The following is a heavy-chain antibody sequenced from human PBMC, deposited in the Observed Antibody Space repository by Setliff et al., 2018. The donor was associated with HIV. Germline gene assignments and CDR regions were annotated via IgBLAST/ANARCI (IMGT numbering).Heavy chain of an antibody. CDR3: ARHGAYEAYYDYMDV. CDR2: AHYSGAI. D-gene: IGHD5-12*01. Sequence: SETLSLTCSVTGASTSDNIYYWGWIRHSPGKGLEWIASAHYSGAIFYNPSLQSRVIISVDTSNNQISLKLTSVTAADTAVYYCARHGAYEAYYDYMDVWGKGTTVTVSS. J-gene: IGHJ6*03. CDR1: GASTSDNIYY. V-gene: IGHV4-39*01.